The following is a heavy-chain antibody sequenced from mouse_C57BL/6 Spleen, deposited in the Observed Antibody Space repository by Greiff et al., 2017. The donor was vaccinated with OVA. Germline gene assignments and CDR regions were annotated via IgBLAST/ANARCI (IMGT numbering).Heavy chain of an antibody. CDR1: GYTFTDYE. CDR2: IDPETGGT. Sequence: QVQLKESGAELVRPGASVTLSCKASGYTFTDYEMHWVKQTPVHGLEWIGAIDPETGGTAYNQKFKGKAILTADKSSSTAYMELRSLTSEDSAVYYCARGVSGDFGCRGQGTTLTVSS. CDR3: ARGVSGDFGC. D-gene: IGHD3-1*01. V-gene: IGHV1-15*01. J-gene: IGHJ2*01.